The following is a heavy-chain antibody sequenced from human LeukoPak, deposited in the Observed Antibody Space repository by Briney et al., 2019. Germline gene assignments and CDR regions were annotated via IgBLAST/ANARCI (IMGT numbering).Heavy chain of an antibody. D-gene: IGHD3-10*01. CDR1: GDSMSRDYYF. V-gene: IGHV4-39*07. J-gene: IGHJ3*01. CDR2: IYSDGGT. CDR3: ARHMSVSYDAFDL. Sequence: NSSETLSLTCTVSGDSMSRDYYFWGWIRQPPGQKLEWIGSIYSDGGTHYNPSFNSRLTISADMSRNQFSLNLRSVTAADTAVYYCARHMSVSYDAFDLWGRGTPVTVSS.